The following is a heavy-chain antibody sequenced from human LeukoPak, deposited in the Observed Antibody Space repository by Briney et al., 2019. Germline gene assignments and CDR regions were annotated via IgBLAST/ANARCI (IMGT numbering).Heavy chain of an antibody. CDR3: AKDRAARYSACFDY. D-gene: IGHD6-6*01. J-gene: IGHJ4*02. CDR1: GFTFSSYG. Sequence: GGSLRLSCAASGFTFSSYGMHWVRQAPGKGLEWVAVISYDGSNKYYADSVKGRFTISRDNSKNTLYLQMNSLRAEDTAVYYCAKDRAARYSACFDYWGQGTLVTVSS. CDR2: ISYDGSNK. V-gene: IGHV3-30*18.